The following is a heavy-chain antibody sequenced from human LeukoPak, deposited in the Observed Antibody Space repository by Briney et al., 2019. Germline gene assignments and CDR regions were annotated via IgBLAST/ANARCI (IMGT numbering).Heavy chain of an antibody. J-gene: IGHJ5*02. D-gene: IGHD4-23*01. V-gene: IGHV1-69*04. CDR1: GGTFSSYA. CDR2: IIPILGIA. CDR3: ARDAGGNFQFDP. Sequence: SVKVSCKASGGTFSSYAISWVRQAPGQGLEWMGRIIPILGIANYAQKFQSRVTITADKSTGTAYMELSSLRSEDTAVYYCARDAGGNFQFDPWGQGTLVTVSS.